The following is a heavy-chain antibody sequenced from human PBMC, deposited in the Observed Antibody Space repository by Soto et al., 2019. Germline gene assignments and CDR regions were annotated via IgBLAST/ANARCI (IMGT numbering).Heavy chain of an antibody. V-gene: IGHV3-23*01. CDR2: LSAGAGTT. J-gene: IGHJ4*02. Sequence: EVQLLESGGALVQPGGSLRLSCAASGFTFSSCAMSWVRQAPGKGLEWVSGLSAGAGTTNYADSLKGRFTISRDNSNNTLYLQMNSLRAEDTAVYYCAKAARSGALGGYVDYWGQGTLVTVSS. D-gene: IGHD3-10*01. CDR1: GFTFSSCA. CDR3: AKAARSGALGGYVDY.